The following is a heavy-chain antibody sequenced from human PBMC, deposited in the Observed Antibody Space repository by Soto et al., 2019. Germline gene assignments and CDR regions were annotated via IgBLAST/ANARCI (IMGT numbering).Heavy chain of an antibody. J-gene: IGHJ5*02. CDR1: GFTFSNSW. V-gene: IGHV3-7*01. D-gene: IGHD2-21*01. Sequence: AGGSLRLSCAASGFTFSNSWLSWVRQAPGKGLGWVGIIKRDGSERTHVDSGKDRFTISTDNAINSPYQLTYCLRTTEAALYYCVWFTKGVAQSWFDPWGQGTLVTVSS. CDR2: IKRDGSER. CDR3: VWFTKGVAQSWFDP.